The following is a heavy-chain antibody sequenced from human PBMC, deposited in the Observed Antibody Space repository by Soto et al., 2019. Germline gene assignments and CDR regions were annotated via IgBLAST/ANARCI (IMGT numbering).Heavy chain of an antibody. J-gene: IGHJ6*02. Sequence: RGESLKISCQGSGYSFSSHWIAWVRQMSGKGLELMGIIYPGDSDTRYSPSFQGQVTISADRSISTAFLQWSGLKASDTAMYYCARLHWAGTPKADMDVWGQGTTVTVSS. V-gene: IGHV5-51*01. CDR3: ARLHWAGTPKADMDV. CDR1: GYSFSSHW. D-gene: IGHD1-7*01. CDR2: IYPGDSDT.